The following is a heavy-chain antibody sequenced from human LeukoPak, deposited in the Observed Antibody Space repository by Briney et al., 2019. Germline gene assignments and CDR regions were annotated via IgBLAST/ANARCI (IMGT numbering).Heavy chain of an antibody. V-gene: IGHV1-69*05. CDR2: IIPIFGTA. D-gene: IGHD1-14*01. Sequence: GASVKVSCKASGGTFSSYAISWVRQAPGQGREWMGGIIPIFGTANYAQKFQGRVTITTDESTSTAYMELSSPRSEDTAVYYCAREPGYAFDIWGQGTMVTVSS. CDR3: AREPGYAFDI. J-gene: IGHJ3*02. CDR1: GGTFSSYA.